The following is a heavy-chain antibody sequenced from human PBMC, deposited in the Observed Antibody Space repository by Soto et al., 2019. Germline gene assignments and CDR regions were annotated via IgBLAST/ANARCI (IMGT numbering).Heavy chain of an antibody. V-gene: IGHV1-2*02. D-gene: IGHD2-21*02. J-gene: IGHJ6*02. CDR1: GYSFTDDY. Sequence: QVQVVQSGAEVKKPGASVKISCKTSGYSFTDDYLHWVRQAPGQGLEWGGWINPHSGSTNFAQKFLCRVAMTRDTSISTAYMELFSLTSDDTAIYYCARAVYCGDDCYSYGMDVWGQGTTVTVSS. CDR2: INPHSGST. CDR3: ARAVYCGDDCYSYGMDV.